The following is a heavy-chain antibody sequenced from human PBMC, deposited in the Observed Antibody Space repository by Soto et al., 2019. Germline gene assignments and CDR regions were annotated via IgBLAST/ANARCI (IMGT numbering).Heavy chain of an antibody. CDR2: ISYDGSNK. CDR3: AKDPTRAGIAARPGMDV. Sequence: QVQLVESGGGVVQPGRSLRLSCAASGFTFSSYGMHWVRQAPGKGLEWVAVISYDGSNKYYADSVKGRFTISRDNSKNTLYLQMNSLRAEDTAVYYCAKDPTRAGIAARPGMDVWGQGTTVTVSS. J-gene: IGHJ6*02. D-gene: IGHD6-6*01. CDR1: GFTFSSYG. V-gene: IGHV3-30*18.